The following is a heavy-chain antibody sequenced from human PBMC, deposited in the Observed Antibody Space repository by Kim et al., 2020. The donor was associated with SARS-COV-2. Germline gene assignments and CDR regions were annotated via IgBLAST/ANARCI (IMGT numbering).Heavy chain of an antibody. CDR1: GFTFSSYW. J-gene: IGHJ4*02. CDR3: ARDLILTGYSPFDY. D-gene: IGHD3-9*01. Sequence: GGSLRLSCAASGFTFSSYWMSWVRQAPGKGLEWVANIKQDGSEKYYVDSVKGRFTISRDNAKNSLYLQMNSLRAEDTAVYYCARDLILTGYSPFDYWGQGTLVTVSS. CDR2: IKQDGSEK. V-gene: IGHV3-7*03.